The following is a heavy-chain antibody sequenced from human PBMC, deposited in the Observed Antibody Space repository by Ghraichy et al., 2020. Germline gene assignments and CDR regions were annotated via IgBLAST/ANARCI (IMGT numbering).Heavy chain of an antibody. CDR1: GGSISSSSYY. J-gene: IGHJ4*02. CDR3: ASTSRGPYYFDY. D-gene: IGHD2/OR15-2a*01. CDR2: IYYSGST. Sequence: SETLSLTCTVSGGSISSSSYYWGWIRQPPGKGLEWIGSIYYSGSTYYNPSLKSRVTISVDTSKNQFSLKLSSVTAADTAVYYCASTSRGPYYFDYWGQGTLVTVSS. V-gene: IGHV4-39*01.